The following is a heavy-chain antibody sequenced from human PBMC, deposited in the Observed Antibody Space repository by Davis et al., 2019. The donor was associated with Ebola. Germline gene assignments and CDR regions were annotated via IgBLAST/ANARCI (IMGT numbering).Heavy chain of an antibody. D-gene: IGHD5-18*01. J-gene: IGHJ4*02. CDR2: TRNNANSYTT. Sequence: GGSLRLSCTASGFTFGDYGMSWVRQAPGKGLEWVGRTRNNANSYTTEYAASVKGRFTISRDDSKNSQYLQMNSLKTEDTAVYYCARVSSYGYTSDDYWGQGTLVTVSS. V-gene: IGHV3-72*01. CDR1: GFTFGDYG. CDR3: ARVSSYGYTSDDY.